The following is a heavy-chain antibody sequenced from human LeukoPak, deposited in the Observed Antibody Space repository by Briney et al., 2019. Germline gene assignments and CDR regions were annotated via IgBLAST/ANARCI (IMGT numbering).Heavy chain of an antibody. D-gene: IGHD3-10*01. J-gene: IGHJ3*02. CDR2: ISSSGSYI. CDR3: ARDGSQYYYGSGSRYDAFDI. Sequence: PGGSLRLSCAASGFTFSSYSMNWVRQAPGKGLEWVSSISSSGSYIYYADSVKGRFTISRDNAKNSLYLQMNSLRAEDTAVYYCARDGSQYYYGSGSRYDAFDIWGQGTMVTVSS. V-gene: IGHV3-21*01. CDR1: GFTFSSYS.